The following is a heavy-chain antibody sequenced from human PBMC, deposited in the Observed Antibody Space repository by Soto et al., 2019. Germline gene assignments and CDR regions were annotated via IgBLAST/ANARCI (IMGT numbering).Heavy chain of an antibody. J-gene: IGHJ4*02. CDR3: ARLSIAVDGTPGRAYYFDY. V-gene: IGHV5-51*01. Sequence: GESLKISCKGSGYSFTSYWIGWVRQMPGKGLEWMGIIYPGDSDTRYSPSFQGQVTISADKSISTAYLQWSSLKASDTAMYYCARLSIAVDGTPGRAYYFDYWGQGTLVTVSS. D-gene: IGHD6-19*01. CDR1: GYSFTSYW. CDR2: IYPGDSDT.